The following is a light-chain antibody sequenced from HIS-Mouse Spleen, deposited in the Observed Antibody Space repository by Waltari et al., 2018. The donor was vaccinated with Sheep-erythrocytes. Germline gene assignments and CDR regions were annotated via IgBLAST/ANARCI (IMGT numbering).Light chain of an antibody. V-gene: IGKV1-6*01. CDR1: QGIRND. CDR2: AAS. J-gene: IGKJ2*01. Sequence: AIQMTQHPSSLSASVGDRVTITCRASQGIRNDLGWYQQKPGKAPKLLIYAASSLQSGVQSRFSGSGSGTDFTLTISSLQPEDFATYYCLQDYNYPYTFGQGTKLEIK. CDR3: LQDYNYPYT.